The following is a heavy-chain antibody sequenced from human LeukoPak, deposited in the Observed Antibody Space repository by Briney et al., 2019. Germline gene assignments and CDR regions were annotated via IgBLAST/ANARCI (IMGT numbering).Heavy chain of an antibody. CDR1: GFTFSSYS. V-gene: IGHV3-7*01. D-gene: IGHD4-17*01. J-gene: IGHJ4*02. Sequence: GGSLRLSCAASGFTFSSYSMNWVRQAPGKGLEWVANIKQDGSEKYYVDSVKGRFTISRDNAKNSLYLQMNSLRAEDTAVYYCARVISLDGDRDYFDYWGQGTLVTVSS. CDR2: IKQDGSEK. CDR3: ARVISLDGDRDYFDY.